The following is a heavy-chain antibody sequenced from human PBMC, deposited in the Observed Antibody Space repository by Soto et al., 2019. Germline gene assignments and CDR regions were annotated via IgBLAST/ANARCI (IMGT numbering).Heavy chain of an antibody. V-gene: IGHV3-23*01. D-gene: IGHD3-22*01. Sequence: GGSLRLSCAASGFTFSSYAMSWVRQAPGKGLEWVSAISGSGGSTYYADSVKDRFTISRDNSKNTLYLQMNSLRAEDTAVYYCAKEGFYYYDSSGYYPIDYWGQGTLVTVSS. CDR1: GFTFSSYA. CDR3: AKEGFYYYDSSGYYPIDY. J-gene: IGHJ4*02. CDR2: ISGSGGST.